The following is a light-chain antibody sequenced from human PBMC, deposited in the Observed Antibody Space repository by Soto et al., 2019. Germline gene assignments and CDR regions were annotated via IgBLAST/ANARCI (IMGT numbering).Light chain of an antibody. CDR2: GAS. Sequence: EIVLTQSPGTLSLSPGERATLSCRASQSVGSSYLAWYQQKPGQGPRLLIYGASSRATGIPDRFSGSGSGTDFTLTISRLEPEDFAVYYCQQCGSSPLTFGGGTKVEIK. CDR1: QSVGSSY. CDR3: QQCGSSPLT. J-gene: IGKJ4*01. V-gene: IGKV3-20*01.